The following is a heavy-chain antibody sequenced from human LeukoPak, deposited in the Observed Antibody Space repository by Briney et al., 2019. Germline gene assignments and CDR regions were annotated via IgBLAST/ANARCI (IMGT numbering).Heavy chain of an antibody. CDR2: IKQDGSEK. Sequence: GGSLRLSCAASGFTFSSYWMSWVRQAPGKGLEWVANIKQDGSEKYYVDSVKGRFTISRDNAKNSLYLQMNSLRAEDTAVYYSARIELELLADAFDIWGQGTMVTVSS. CDR3: ARIELELLADAFDI. V-gene: IGHV3-7*01. D-gene: IGHD1-7*01. CDR1: GFTFSSYW. J-gene: IGHJ3*02.